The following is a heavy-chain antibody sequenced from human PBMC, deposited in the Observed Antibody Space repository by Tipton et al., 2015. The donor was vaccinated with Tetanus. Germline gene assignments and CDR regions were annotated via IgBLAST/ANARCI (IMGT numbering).Heavy chain of an antibody. Sequence: TLSLTCSVSGGSINPYYWSWIRQPPGKGLEWIGNIYSSGSTYYNPSLKSRVTISVDTSKNQFSLKLSSVTAADTAVYYCAADIATGANRWFDPWGQGTLVTVSS. CDR3: AADIATGANRWFDP. J-gene: IGHJ5*02. CDR1: GGSINPYY. CDR2: IYSSGST. V-gene: IGHV4-59*12. D-gene: IGHD4/OR15-4a*01.